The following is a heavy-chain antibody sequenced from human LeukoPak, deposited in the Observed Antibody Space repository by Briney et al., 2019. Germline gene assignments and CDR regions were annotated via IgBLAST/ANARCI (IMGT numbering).Heavy chain of an antibody. CDR1: GFTFSGFW. CDR3: ARFSYSSSPSV. V-gene: IGHV3-7*03. CDR2: INSDGSEG. D-gene: IGHD6-6*01. Sequence: GGSLRLSCAVSGFTFSGFWMSWSRQAPGKGLEWVASINSDGSEGYYADVVKGRFTISRDNAKNSLYLQINSLRAEDTAVYYCARFSYSSSPSVWGQGTMVPVSS. J-gene: IGHJ3*01.